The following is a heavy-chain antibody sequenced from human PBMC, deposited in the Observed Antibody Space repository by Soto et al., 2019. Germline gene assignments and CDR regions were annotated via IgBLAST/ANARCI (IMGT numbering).Heavy chain of an antibody. CDR1: GGTFSSYA. CDR2: IIPIFGTA. CDR3: ARGIYYYGSGSYPYYYYGMDV. D-gene: IGHD3-10*01. V-gene: IGHV1-69*13. Sequence: ASVKVSCKASGGTFSSYAISWVRQAPGQGLEWMGGIIPIFGTANYAQKFQGRVTITADESTSTAYMELSSLRSEDTAVYYCARGIYYYGSGSYPYYYYGMDVWRQGTTVTVSS. J-gene: IGHJ6*02.